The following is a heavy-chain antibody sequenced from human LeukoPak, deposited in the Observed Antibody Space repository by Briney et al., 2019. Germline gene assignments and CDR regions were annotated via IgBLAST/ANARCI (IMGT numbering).Heavy chain of an antibody. D-gene: IGHD3-10*01. CDR2: IYYSGST. V-gene: IGHV4-39*01. CDR3: ARRGDMVRGVIIRSYNWFDP. J-gene: IGHJ5*02. CDR1: GGSISSSSYY. Sequence: SETLSLTCTVSGGSISSSSYYWGWIRQPPGKGLGWIGSIYYSGSTYYNPSLKSRVTISVDTSKNQFSLKLSSVTAADTAVYYCARRGDMVRGVIIRSYNWFDPWGQGTLVTVSS.